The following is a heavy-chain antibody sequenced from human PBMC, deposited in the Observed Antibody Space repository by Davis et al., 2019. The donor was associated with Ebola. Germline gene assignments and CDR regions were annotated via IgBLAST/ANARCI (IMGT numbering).Heavy chain of an antibody. CDR3: ARESLSIYDSSGYYY. V-gene: IGHV3-21*01. CDR2: ISSSSSYI. J-gene: IGHJ4*02. D-gene: IGHD3-22*01. Sequence: GESLKISCAASGFTFSSYSMNWVRQAPGKGLEWVSSISSSSSYIYYADSVKGRFTISRDNAKNSLYLQMNSLRAEDTAVYYCARESLSIYDSSGYYYWGQGTLVTVSS. CDR1: GFTFSSYS.